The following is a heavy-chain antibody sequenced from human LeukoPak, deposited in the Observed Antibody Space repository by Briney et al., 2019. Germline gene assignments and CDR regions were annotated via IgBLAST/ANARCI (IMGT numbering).Heavy chain of an antibody. V-gene: IGHV4-34*01. Sequence: PSETLSLTCAVYGGSFSGYYWSWIRQPPGKGLEWIGEINHSGSTNYNPSLKSRVTISVDTSKNQFSLKLSSVTAADTAVYYCARSHGGKYYYDSSGYYHYFDYWGQGTLVTVSS. D-gene: IGHD3-22*01. CDR3: ARSHGGKYYYDSSGYYHYFDY. J-gene: IGHJ4*02. CDR1: GGSFSGYY. CDR2: INHSGST.